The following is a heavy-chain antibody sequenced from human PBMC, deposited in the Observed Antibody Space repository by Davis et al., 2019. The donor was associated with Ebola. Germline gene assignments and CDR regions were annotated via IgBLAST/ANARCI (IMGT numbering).Heavy chain of an antibody. D-gene: IGHD6-13*01. Sequence: GESLKISCEGSGYSFSKYWIGWVRQMPGKGLEWMGIIYPADSDTRYSPSFQGQVTISADKSISTAYLEWSSLKASDTAMYYCARRRIAAAPYYYYGMDVWGQGTTVTVSS. CDR3: ARRRIAAAPYYYYGMDV. CDR2: IYPADSDT. V-gene: IGHV5-51*01. CDR1: GYSFSKYW. J-gene: IGHJ6*02.